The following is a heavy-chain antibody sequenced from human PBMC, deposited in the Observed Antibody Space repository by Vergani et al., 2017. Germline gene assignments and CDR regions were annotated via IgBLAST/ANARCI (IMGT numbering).Heavy chain of an antibody. D-gene: IGHD3-9*01. CDR1: GYTFTGYY. CDR2: INPNSGGT. Sequence: QVQLVQSGAEVKKPGASVKVSCKASGYTFTGYYMHWVRQAPGQGLEWRGWINPNSGGTNYAQKFQGRVTMTRDTSISTAYMELSRLRSDDTAVYYCARGRYYDILTGYYSFDYWGQGTLVTVSS. V-gene: IGHV1-2*02. J-gene: IGHJ4*02. CDR3: ARGRYYDILTGYYSFDY.